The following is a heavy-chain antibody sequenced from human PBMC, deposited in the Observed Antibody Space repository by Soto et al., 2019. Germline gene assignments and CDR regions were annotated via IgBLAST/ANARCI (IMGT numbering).Heavy chain of an antibody. CDR1: GGSFSGYY. CDR3: ARHVSSAVVTEDYYHYGMAV. CDR2: INHSGST. J-gene: IGHJ6*02. D-gene: IGHD2-21*02. Sequence: PSETLSLTCAVYGGSFSGYYWSWIRQPPGKGLEWIGEINHSGSTNYNPSLKSRVTISVDTSKNQFSLKLSSVTAADTAVYYCARHVSSAVVTEDYYHYGMAVRGQRTTVTGS. V-gene: IGHV4-34*01.